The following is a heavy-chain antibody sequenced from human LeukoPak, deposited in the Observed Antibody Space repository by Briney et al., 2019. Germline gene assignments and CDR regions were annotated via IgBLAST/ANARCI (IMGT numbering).Heavy chain of an antibody. Sequence: SETLSLTCTVSGGSISSGGNYWSWIRQHPGKGLEWIGYIYYSGSTYYNPSLKSRVTISVDTSKNHFSLKLSSVTAADTAVYYCARGIGSSSWLAYWGQGTLVTVST. CDR3: ARGIGSSSWLAY. J-gene: IGHJ4*02. CDR2: IYYSGST. D-gene: IGHD6-13*01. CDR1: GGSISSGGNY. V-gene: IGHV4-31*03.